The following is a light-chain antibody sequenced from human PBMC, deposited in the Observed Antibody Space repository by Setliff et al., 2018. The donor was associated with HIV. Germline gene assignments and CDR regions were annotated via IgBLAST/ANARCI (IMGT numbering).Light chain of an antibody. CDR1: SSDVGGYSY. V-gene: IGLV2-14*01. CDR2: GVT. CDR3: SSYTSSNTSYV. Sequence: QSVLTQPASVSGSPGQSITISCTGTSSDVGGYSYVSWYQQHPGKAPKLIIYGVTNRPSGVSNRFSGSKSGNTASLTISGLQAEDEADYYCSSYTSSNTSYVFGAGTKVTVL. J-gene: IGLJ1*01.